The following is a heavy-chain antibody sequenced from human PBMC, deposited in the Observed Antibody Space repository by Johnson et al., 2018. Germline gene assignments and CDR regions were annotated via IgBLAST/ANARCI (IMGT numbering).Heavy chain of an antibody. CDR2: ITSGSGT. D-gene: IGHD3-10*01. CDR3: ARGYYGSGHYYGMDV. Sequence: VQLQESGGGLVQPGGSLRLSCAASGFIFSSYSMHWVRQAPGRGLEWVAYITSGSGTYDADAVKGRFTISRDKDKNSLYLQMNSLREEDKAVYYCARGYYGSGHYYGMDVWGQGTTVTVSS. CDR1: GFIFSSYS. J-gene: IGHJ6*02. V-gene: IGHV3-48*02.